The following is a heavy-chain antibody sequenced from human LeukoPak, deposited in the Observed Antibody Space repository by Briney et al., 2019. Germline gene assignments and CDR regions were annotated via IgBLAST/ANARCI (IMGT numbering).Heavy chain of an antibody. J-gene: IGHJ4*02. CDR2: IKQDGSEK. V-gene: IGHV3-7*01. D-gene: IGHD6-19*01. CDR3: ARDDTTGWYSLD. CDR1: GFSFSSYW. Sequence: GGSLRLSCAVSGFSFSSYWMTWVRQAPGKGLEWVANIKQDGSEKNYVDSVKGRFTISRDNAKNSLYLQINSLRADDTAVYYCARDDTTGWYSLDWGQGTLVTVSS.